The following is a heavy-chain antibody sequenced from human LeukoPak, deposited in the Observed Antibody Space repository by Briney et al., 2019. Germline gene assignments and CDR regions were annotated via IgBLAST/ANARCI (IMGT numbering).Heavy chain of an antibody. CDR1: GGSFSGYY. Sequence: SETLSLTCAVYGGSFSGYYWSWIRQPPGKGLEWIGEINHSGSTNYNRSLKSRVTISVDTSKNQFSLKLSSVTAADTAVYHCARGITGTTSWGQGTMVTVSS. CDR3: ARGITGTTS. V-gene: IGHV4-34*01. D-gene: IGHD1-7*01. CDR2: INHSGST. J-gene: IGHJ3*01.